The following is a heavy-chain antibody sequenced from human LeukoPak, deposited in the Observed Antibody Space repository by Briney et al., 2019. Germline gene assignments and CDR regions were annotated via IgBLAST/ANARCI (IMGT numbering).Heavy chain of an antibody. J-gene: IGHJ6*03. CDR2: IKQDGSEK. CDR1: GFTFSSYW. CDR3: ARDEHYDFWSGYPPYYYYYMDV. D-gene: IGHD3-3*01. Sequence: GGSLRLSCAASGFTFSSYWMSWVRQAPGKGLEWVANIKQDGSEKYYVDSVKGRFTISRDNAKNSLYLQMNSLRAEDTAVYYCARDEHYDFWSGYPPYYYYYMDVWGKGTTVTVSS. V-gene: IGHV3-7*01.